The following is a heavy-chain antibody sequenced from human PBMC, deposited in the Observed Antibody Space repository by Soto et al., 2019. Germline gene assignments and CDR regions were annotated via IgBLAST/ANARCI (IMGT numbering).Heavy chain of an antibody. CDR3: AKDDFIDRGEDYFDH. CDR2: IGAGGDIT. CDR1: GFSFSNFA. D-gene: IGHD2-21*01. Sequence: DVQLLESGGGLVQPGESLRLSCAASGFSFSNFAMSWVRQAPGKGLEWVSGIGAGGDITFYADSVKGRFGISRDNSKNTVYLQVNSLRAEDTAVYFCAKDDFIDRGEDYFDHWGPGTLVTVSS. V-gene: IGHV3-23*01. J-gene: IGHJ4*02.